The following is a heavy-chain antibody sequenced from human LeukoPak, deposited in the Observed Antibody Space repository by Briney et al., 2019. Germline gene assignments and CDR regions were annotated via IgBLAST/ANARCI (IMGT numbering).Heavy chain of an antibody. CDR1: GFTFSSYS. Sequence: PGGSLRLSCAASGFTFSSYSMDWVRQAPGKGLEWVSSISSSSSYIYYADSVKGRFTISRDNAKNSLYLQMNSLRAEDTAVYYCARDLSPPDFWSGYYTGNWFDPWGQGTLVTVSS. V-gene: IGHV3-21*01. CDR2: ISSSSSYI. J-gene: IGHJ5*02. D-gene: IGHD3-3*01. CDR3: ARDLSPPDFWSGYYTGNWFDP.